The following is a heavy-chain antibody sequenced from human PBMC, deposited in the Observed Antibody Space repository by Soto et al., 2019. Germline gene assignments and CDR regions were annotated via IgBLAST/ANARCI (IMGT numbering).Heavy chain of an antibody. D-gene: IGHD5-18*01. CDR2: ISHDGGSE. V-gene: IGHV3-30*03. Sequence: QVQLVESGGGVVQPGRSLRLSCVASGFTFSTYGMHWVRQAPGKGLEWLTVISHDGGSEYYADSVKGRFTISRDNSKNTLFLEMNSLRSEDTAIYYCARVGYGGKSVSYYFENWGQGTLVTVSS. CDR1: GFTFSTYG. CDR3: ARVGYGGKSVSYYFEN. J-gene: IGHJ4*02.